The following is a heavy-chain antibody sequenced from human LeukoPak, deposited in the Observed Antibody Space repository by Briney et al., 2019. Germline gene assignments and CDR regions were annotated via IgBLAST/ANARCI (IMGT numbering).Heavy chain of an antibody. Sequence: ASVKVSCKASGYTFTSYDINWVRQATGQGLEWMGWMNPNSGNTGYAQKFQGRVTMTRNTSISTAYMELSSLRSEDTAVYYCARGSITMVRGVIITGNWFDPWGQGTLVTVSS. CDR3: ARGSITMVRGVIITGNWFDP. CDR2: MNPNSGNT. CDR1: GYTFTSYD. V-gene: IGHV1-8*01. D-gene: IGHD3-10*01. J-gene: IGHJ5*02.